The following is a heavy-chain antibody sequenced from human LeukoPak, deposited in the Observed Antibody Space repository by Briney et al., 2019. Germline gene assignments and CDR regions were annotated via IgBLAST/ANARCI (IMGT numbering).Heavy chain of an antibody. CDR2: IKQDGSEK. CDR3: ARDLNTGY. V-gene: IGHV3-7*03. Sequence: PGGSLRLSCAASGFTFSTSWMDWVRQAPGKGLEWVANIKQDGSEKYYVDSVKGRFTISGDNAKNSLFLQMNSLRVDDTAVYYCARDLNTGYWGQGTLVTVSS. J-gene: IGHJ4*02. CDR1: GFTFSTSW. D-gene: IGHD4-17*01.